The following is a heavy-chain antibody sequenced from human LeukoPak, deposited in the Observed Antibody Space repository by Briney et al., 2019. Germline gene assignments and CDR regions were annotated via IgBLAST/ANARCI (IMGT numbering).Heavy chain of an antibody. D-gene: IGHD2-2*01. CDR3: ASSTSCLAIDY. Sequence: PSETLSLTCTVSGGSISSYYWSWLRQPPGKGLEWIGYIYTSGSTNYNPSLKSRVTISVDTSKNQFSLKLSSVTAADTAVYYCASSTSCLAIDYWGQGTLVTVSS. J-gene: IGHJ4*02. V-gene: IGHV4-4*09. CDR1: GGSISSYY. CDR2: IYTSGST.